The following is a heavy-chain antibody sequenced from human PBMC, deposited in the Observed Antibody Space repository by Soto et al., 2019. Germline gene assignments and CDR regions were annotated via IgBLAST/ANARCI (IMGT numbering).Heavy chain of an antibody. J-gene: IGHJ6*02. CDR3: ARSAVGYIVLVPADYNYGMDV. CDR2: IYYSGST. Sequence: QVQLQESGPGLVKPSETLSLTCIVSGGSVSSGSYYWSWIRQPPGKGLEWIGYIYYSGSTNYNPSLKSRVTISVDTAKNQFSLKLSSVTSADTAVYFCARSAVGYIVLVPADYNYGMDVWGQGTTVTVSS. D-gene: IGHD2-2*01. CDR1: GGSVSSGSYY. V-gene: IGHV4-61*01.